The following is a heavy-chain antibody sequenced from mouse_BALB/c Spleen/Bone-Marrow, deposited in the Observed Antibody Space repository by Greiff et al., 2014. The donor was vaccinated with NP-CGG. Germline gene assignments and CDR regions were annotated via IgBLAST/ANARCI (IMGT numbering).Heavy chain of an antibody. CDR3: TREGIYFGYDVPMDY. Sequence: QVQLQQPGAELVRPGASVTLPCKASGYKFTDYEMHWVKQIPVHGLEWIGSIDPETGGTAYNQNFKGKATLTADRSSTTAYMEPRSLTSEDSAVYYCTREGIYFGYDVPMDYWGQGTSVTVSS. D-gene: IGHD2-2*01. CDR1: GYKFTDYE. J-gene: IGHJ4*01. CDR2: IDPETGGT. V-gene: IGHV1-15*01.